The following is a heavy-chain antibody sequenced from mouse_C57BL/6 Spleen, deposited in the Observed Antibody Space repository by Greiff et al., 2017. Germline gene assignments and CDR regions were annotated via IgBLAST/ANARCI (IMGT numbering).Heavy chain of an antibody. Sequence: QVQLKQSGPELVKPGASVKISCKASGYAFSSSWMNWVKQRPGKGLEWIGRIYPGDGDTNYNGKFKGKATLTADKSSSTAYMQLSSLTSEDSAVYFCARSTDDIAWFAYWGQGTLVTVSA. J-gene: IGHJ3*01. CDR3: ARSTDDIAWFAY. CDR2: IYPGDGDT. CDR1: GYAFSSSW. V-gene: IGHV1-82*01. D-gene: IGHD2-12*01.